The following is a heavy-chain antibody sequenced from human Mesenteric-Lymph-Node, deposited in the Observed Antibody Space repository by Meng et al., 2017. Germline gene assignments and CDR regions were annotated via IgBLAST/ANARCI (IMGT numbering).Heavy chain of an antibody. V-gene: IGHV3-48*03. D-gene: IGHD3/OR15-3a*01. CDR3: ARYHTADWLLPDNWFDP. Sequence: GESLKISCAASGFTFSSYEMNWVRQAPGKGLEWVSYISSSGSTIYYADSVKGRFTISRDNAKNSLYLQMNSLRAEDTAVYYCARYHTADWLLPDNWFDPWGQGTLVTVSS. CDR1: GFTFSSYE. CDR2: ISSSGSTI. J-gene: IGHJ5*02.